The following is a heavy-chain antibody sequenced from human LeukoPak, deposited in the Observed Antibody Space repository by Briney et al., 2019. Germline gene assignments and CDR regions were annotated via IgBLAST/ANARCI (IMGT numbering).Heavy chain of an antibody. CDR3: ARDRLHYGEYEKTFDY. J-gene: IGHJ4*02. D-gene: IGHD4-17*01. V-gene: IGHV3-48*01. CDR1: GFIFSTSD. CDR2: ISRYSTTT. Sequence: GGSLRLSCAASGFIFSTSDMNWVRQAPGKGLEWISYISRYSTTTYYADSVTGRFTISRDNAKNSLFLQMNSLRPEDTGTYYCARDRLHYGEYEKTFDYWGQGTLVTVSS.